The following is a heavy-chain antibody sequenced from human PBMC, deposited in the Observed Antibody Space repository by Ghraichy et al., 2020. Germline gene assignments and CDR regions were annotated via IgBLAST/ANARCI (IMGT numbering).Heavy chain of an antibody. J-gene: IGHJ6*02. Sequence: ASVKVSCKTSGYTFHNYAITWVRQAPGQGLECLGWINGYNGDTTYARKLQGRVTMTTDTSTATAYMELRSLTSDDTAVYFCARAPLFCSTISCFSLKYFGMDVLGQGTTVTVYS. CDR1: GYTFHNYA. CDR2: INGYNGDT. V-gene: IGHV1-18*01. D-gene: IGHD2-2*01. CDR3: ARAPLFCSTISCFSLKYFGMDV.